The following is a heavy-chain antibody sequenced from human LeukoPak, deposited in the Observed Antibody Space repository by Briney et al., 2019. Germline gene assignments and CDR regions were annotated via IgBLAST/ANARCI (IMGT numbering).Heavy chain of an antibody. D-gene: IGHD4-23*01. V-gene: IGHV4-38-2*02. Sequence: SETLSLTCTVSGYSISSGYYWGWIRQPPGKGLEWIGSIYHSGRTFYNPSLKSRVTISVDTSKNQFSLKLSSVTAADTAVYYCARRSRGLWLFLGYGGNSSFDYWGQGTLVTVSS. J-gene: IGHJ4*02. CDR2: IYHSGRT. CDR1: GYSISSGYY. CDR3: ARRSRGLWLFLGYGGNSSFDY.